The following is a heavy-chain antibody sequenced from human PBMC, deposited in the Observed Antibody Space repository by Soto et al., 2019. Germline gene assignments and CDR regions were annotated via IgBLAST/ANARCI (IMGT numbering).Heavy chain of an antibody. CDR2: ISGSGGST. D-gene: IGHD6-19*01. Sequence: VGSLRLSCAASGFTFSSYAMSWVRQAPGKGLEWVSAISGSGGSTYYADSVKGRFTISRDNSKNTLYLQMNSLRAEDTAVYYCAIQGYSSGWYENWFDPWGQGTLVTVSS. J-gene: IGHJ5*02. V-gene: IGHV3-23*01. CDR3: AIQGYSSGWYENWFDP. CDR1: GFTFSSYA.